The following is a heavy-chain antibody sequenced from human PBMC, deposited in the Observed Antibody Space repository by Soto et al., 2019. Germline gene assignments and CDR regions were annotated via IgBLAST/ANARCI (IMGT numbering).Heavy chain of an antibody. V-gene: IGHV1-69*08. CDR2: IIPILGIA. Sequence: QVQLVQSGAEVKKPGSSVKVSCKASGGTFSSYTISWVRQAPGQGLEWMGRIIPILGIANYAQKFQGRVTITADKSTSTAYMELSSLRAEDTAVYYCARDLGVNAVAGHQLVYWGQGTLVTVSS. J-gene: IGHJ4*02. CDR3: ARDLGVNAVAGHQLVY. D-gene: IGHD6-19*01. CDR1: GGTFSSYT.